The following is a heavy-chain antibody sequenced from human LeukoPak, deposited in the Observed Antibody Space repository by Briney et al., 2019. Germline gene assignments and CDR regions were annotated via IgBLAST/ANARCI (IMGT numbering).Heavy chain of an antibody. J-gene: IGHJ3*02. D-gene: IGHD3-3*01. Sequence: PGGSLRLSCAASGFTFSSYAMSWVRQAPGKGLEWVSAISGSGGSTYYADSVKGRFTISRDNSKNTLYPQMNSLRAEDTAVYYCAKDGILENDAFDIWGQGPMVTVSS. CDR2: ISGSGGST. V-gene: IGHV3-23*01. CDR3: AKDGILENDAFDI. CDR1: GFTFSSYA.